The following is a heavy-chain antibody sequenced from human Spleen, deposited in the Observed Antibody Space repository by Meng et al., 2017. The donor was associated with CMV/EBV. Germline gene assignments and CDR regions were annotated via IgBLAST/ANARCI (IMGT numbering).Heavy chain of an antibody. J-gene: IGHJ5*02. D-gene: IGHD6-13*01. V-gene: IGHV4-39*07. CDR2: IYNSQIT. CDR1: GASISSSNYY. CDR3: VSSISAAVDWFDP. Sequence: VSGASISSSNYYWGWLRQPPGKGLEWIGSIYNSQITFSNPSLKSRITISVDTSKSQLSLRLRSVTAADTAVYYCVSSISAAVDWFDPWGQGTLVTVSS.